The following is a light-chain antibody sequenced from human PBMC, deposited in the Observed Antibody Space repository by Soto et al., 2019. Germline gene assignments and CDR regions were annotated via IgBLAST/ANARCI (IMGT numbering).Light chain of an antibody. J-gene: IGKJ1*01. CDR2: GIS. V-gene: IGKV3-20*01. CDR3: EQYCSSPRT. Sequence: EIGLTQSPGTLSLSPGERATLSCRSSQSVSSNYFAWYQQRPGQAPRLLISGISSRATGIPDRFSGSGSGTDFSLTISRLEPEDFAVYDCEQYCSSPRTFGQGTKVESK. CDR1: QSVSSNY.